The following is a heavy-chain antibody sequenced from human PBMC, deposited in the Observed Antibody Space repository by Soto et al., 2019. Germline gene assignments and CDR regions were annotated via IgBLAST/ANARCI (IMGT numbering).Heavy chain of an antibody. CDR2: IGGSGGNT. CDR3: AKDGWDRASSYDFDV. J-gene: IGHJ6*02. D-gene: IGHD6-19*01. V-gene: IGHV3-23*01. CDR1: GLTFSSYA. Sequence: EVQLLESGGGLVQPGGSLRLSCAASGLTFSSYAMSWVRQAPGKGLEWVSGIGGSGGNTYYADSVKGRFTISRDNSKNTLNLQMNSLSAEDTAVYYCAKDGWDRASSYDFDVWGQGTTVTVSS.